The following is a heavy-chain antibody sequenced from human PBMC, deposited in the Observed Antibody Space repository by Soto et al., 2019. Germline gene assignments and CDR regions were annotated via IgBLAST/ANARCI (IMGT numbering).Heavy chain of an antibody. Sequence: GGSLRLSCAASGFTFSSYSMNWVRQAPGKGLEWVSSISSSSSYIYYADSVKGRFTISRDNSKNTLYPQMNSLRAEDTAVYYCAKAPPGYSNYVPWFDPWGQGTLVTVSS. CDR3: AKAPPGYSNYVPWFDP. CDR2: ISSSSSYI. J-gene: IGHJ5*02. D-gene: IGHD4-4*01. V-gene: IGHV3-21*04. CDR1: GFTFSSYS.